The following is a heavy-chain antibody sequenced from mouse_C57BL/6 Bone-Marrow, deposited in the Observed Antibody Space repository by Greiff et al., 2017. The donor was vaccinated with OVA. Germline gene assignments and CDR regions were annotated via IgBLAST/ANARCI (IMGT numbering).Heavy chain of an antibody. V-gene: IGHV1-80*01. J-gene: IGHJ2*01. D-gene: IGHD4-1*02. CDR1: GYAFSSYW. Sequence: VKLQESGAELVKPGASVKISCKASGYAFSSYWMNWVKQRPGKGLEWIGQIYPGDGDTNYNGKFKGKATLTADKSSSTAYMQLSSLTSEDSAVYFCARRTPTGTYFDYWGQGTTLTVSS. CDR3: ARRTPTGTYFDY. CDR2: IYPGDGDT.